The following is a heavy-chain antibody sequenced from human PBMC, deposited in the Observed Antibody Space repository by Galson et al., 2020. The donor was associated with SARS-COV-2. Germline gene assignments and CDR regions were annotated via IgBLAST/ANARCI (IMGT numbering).Heavy chain of an antibody. Sequence: GESLKISCAASGFTFSSYAMHWVRQAPGKGLEWVAVISYDGSTKYYADSVKGRFTISRDNSKNTLYLQMNSLRAEDTAVYYCARAPSLYGEFDYWGQGTLVTVSS. CDR2: ISYDGSTK. CDR1: GFTFSSYA. V-gene: IGHV3-30-3*01. CDR3: ARAPSLYGEFDY. J-gene: IGHJ4*02. D-gene: IGHD4-17*01.